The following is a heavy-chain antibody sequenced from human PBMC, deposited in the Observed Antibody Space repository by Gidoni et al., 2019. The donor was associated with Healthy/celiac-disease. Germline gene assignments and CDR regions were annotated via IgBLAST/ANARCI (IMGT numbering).Heavy chain of an antibody. CDR2: ISSSSSYI. V-gene: IGHV3-21*01. CDR1: GFTFSSYS. Sequence: EVQLVESGGGLVKPGGSLRLSCAASGFTFSSYSMNWVRQAPGKGLGWVSSISSSSSYIYYADSVKGRFTISRDNAKNSLYLQMNSLRAEDTAVYYCARDFSVGVTYWGQGTLVTVSS. CDR3: ARDFSVGVTY. D-gene: IGHD1-26*01. J-gene: IGHJ4*02.